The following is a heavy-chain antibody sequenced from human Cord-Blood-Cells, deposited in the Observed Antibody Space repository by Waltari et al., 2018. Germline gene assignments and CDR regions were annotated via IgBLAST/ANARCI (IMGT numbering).Heavy chain of an antibody. V-gene: IGHV3-30*18. CDR2: ISYDGRNK. CDR1: GFAFSSYG. Sequence: QVQLVESGGGVVQPGRSLRLSCAAPGFAFSSYGRHWVRQAQGKGLGWVAVISYDGRNKDYSDSVKGLFTISRDNSKNTLYPQMNSLRAEDTAVYYCAKGSYFDYWGQGTLVTVSS. CDR3: AKGSYFDY. J-gene: IGHJ4*02.